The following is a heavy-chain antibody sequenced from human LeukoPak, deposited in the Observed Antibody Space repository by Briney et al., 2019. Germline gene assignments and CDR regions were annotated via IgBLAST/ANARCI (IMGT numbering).Heavy chain of an antibody. CDR3: ARDGRVSSSSRGGWFDP. V-gene: IGHV1-2*02. D-gene: IGHD6-6*01. Sequence: ASVKVSCKASGYTFTGYYMHWVRQAPGQGLEWMVWINPNSGGTNYAQKFQGRVTMTRGTSISTAYMELSRLRSDDTAVYYCARDGRVSSSSRGGWFDPWGQGTLVTVSS. CDR1: GYTFTGYY. CDR2: INPNSGGT. J-gene: IGHJ5*02.